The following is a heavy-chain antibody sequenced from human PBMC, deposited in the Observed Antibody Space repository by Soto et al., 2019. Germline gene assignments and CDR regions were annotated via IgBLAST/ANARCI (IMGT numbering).Heavy chain of an antibody. CDR1: GFTFSSYW. J-gene: IGHJ4*02. V-gene: IGHV3-74*03. CDR2: LNSDGRGT. Sequence: EVQLVESGGGLVQPGGSLRLSCAASGFTFSSYWMHWVRQAPGKGLVWVSRLNSDGRGTMYADSVKGRHTISRDNGKNTLYLQMDSLRVEDTAVYYCVRGDGDYDDGNGYLGRHWGQGTLVSVSS. CDR3: VRGDGDYDDGNGYLGRH. D-gene: IGHD3-3*01.